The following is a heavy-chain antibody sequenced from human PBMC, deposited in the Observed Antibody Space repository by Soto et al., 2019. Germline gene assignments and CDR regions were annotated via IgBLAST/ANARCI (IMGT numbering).Heavy chain of an antibody. J-gene: IGHJ6*01. V-gene: IGHV3-48*03. CDR2: ISSSGSTI. D-gene: IGHD3-9*01. Sequence: PGGSLRLSCAASGFTFSSYEMNWVRQAPGKGLEWVSYISSSGSTIYYADSVKGRFTISRDNAKNSLYLQMNSLRAEDTAVYYCARGSGYFYVVWYYYSYYGMDGSGQGTTVTVAS. CDR1: GFTFSSYE. CDR3: ARGSGYFYVVWYYYSYYGMDG.